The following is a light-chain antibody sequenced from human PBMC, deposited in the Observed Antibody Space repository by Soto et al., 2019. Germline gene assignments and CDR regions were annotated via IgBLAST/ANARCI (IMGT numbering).Light chain of an antibody. CDR2: EVS. CDR1: SSDVGGYNY. J-gene: IGLJ2*01. Sequence: QSALTQPASVSGSPGQSITISCTGTSSDVGGYNYVSWYQQHPGKAPKLMIYEVSNRPSGVSTRFSGSKSGNTASLTISGLQAEDEADYYFSSYTRSSPVVCGGGTKLTVL. V-gene: IGLV2-14*01. CDR3: SSYTRSSPVV.